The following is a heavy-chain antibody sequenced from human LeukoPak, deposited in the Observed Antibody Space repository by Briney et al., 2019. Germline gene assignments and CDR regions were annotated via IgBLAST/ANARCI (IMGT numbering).Heavy chain of an antibody. Sequence: ASVKVSCKASGYAFTGYYIHWVRQAPGQGLEWMGWINPNSGGTKYAQKFQGRVTMTRDTFITTAYMGLSRLRSDDTAVYYCAKGRVVAGSKSLTYHWFDPWGQGTLVTVSS. D-gene: IGHD6-19*01. V-gene: IGHV1-2*02. CDR2: INPNSGGT. CDR3: AKGRVVAGSKSLTYHWFDP. J-gene: IGHJ5*02. CDR1: GYAFTGYY.